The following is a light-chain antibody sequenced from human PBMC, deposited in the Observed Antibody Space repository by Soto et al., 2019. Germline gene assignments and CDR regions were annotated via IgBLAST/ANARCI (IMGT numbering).Light chain of an antibody. CDR3: SSYAGSNNLVV. CDR1: SSDVGGYNY. V-gene: IGLV2-8*01. Sequence: QSALTQPPSAAGSPGQSVTISCTGTSSDVGGYNYVSWYQQHPGKAPKLMIYEVSKRPSGVPDRFSGSESGNKASLTVSGVRAEDEADYYCSSYAGSNNLVVFGGGTKVTVL. J-gene: IGLJ2*01. CDR2: EVS.